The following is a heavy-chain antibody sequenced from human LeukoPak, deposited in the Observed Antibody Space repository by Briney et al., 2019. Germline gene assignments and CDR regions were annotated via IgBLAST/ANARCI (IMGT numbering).Heavy chain of an antibody. CDR1: GGSFSGYY. Sequence: SETLSLTCAVYGGSFSGYYWSWIRQPPGKGLEWIGEINHSGSTNYNPSLKSRVTISVDTSKNQFSLKLSSVTAADTAVYFCARGHSAFDIWGQGTMVTVSS. J-gene: IGHJ3*02. V-gene: IGHV4-34*01. CDR3: ARGHSAFDI. CDR2: INHSGST.